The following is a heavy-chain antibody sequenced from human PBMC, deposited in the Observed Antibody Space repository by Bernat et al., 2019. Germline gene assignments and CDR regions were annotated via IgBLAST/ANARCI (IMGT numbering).Heavy chain of an antibody. CDR3: ARDPDPIAAAGEAYYYYGMDV. CDR1: GGSISSSSYY. D-gene: IGHD6-13*01. V-gene: IGHV4-39*02. J-gene: IGHJ6*02. CDR2: IYYSGST. Sequence: QLQLQESGPGLVKPSETLSLTCTVSGGSISSSSYYWGWIRQPPGKGLEWIGSIYYSGSTYYNPSLKSRVTISVDTSKNQFSLKLSSVTAADTAVYYCARDPDPIAAAGEAYYYYGMDVWGQGTTVTVSS.